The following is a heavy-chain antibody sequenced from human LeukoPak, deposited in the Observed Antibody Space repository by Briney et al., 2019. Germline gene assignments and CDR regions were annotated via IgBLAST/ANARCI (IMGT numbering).Heavy chain of an antibody. Sequence: PGGSLRLSCAASGFTFSRYSMNWVRQAPGKGLEWVSHISSSSGTIYYGDSVKGRFTISRDNAKNSLYLQMNSLRDEDTAVYYCARYGDYPGAFDIWGQGTMVTVSS. J-gene: IGHJ3*02. D-gene: IGHD4-17*01. CDR2: ISSSSGTI. CDR1: GFTFSRYS. CDR3: ARYGDYPGAFDI. V-gene: IGHV3-48*02.